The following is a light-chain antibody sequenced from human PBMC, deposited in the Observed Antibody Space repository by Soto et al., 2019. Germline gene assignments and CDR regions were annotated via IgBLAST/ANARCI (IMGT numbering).Light chain of an antibody. V-gene: IGKV3-20*01. CDR2: GAS. CDR1: QSVSGTY. Sequence: EIVLTQSPGTLSLSPGERATLSCRASQSVSGTYLAWYQQTPGQAPRLLIYGASSRATGIPDRFSGSGSGTDFTLTISRLEPEDFAVYYCQLRRTFGQGTKVDIK. CDR3: QLRRT. J-gene: IGKJ1*01.